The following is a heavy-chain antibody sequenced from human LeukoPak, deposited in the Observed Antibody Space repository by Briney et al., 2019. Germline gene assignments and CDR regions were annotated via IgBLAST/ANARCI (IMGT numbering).Heavy chain of an antibody. CDR3: ASDQSIGTDLRYFFDY. V-gene: IGHV3-48*02. CDR2: ISSISNYI. D-gene: IGHD3-9*01. J-gene: IGHJ4*01. CDR1: GITFSRYA. Sequence: TGGSLRLSCAASGITFSRYARNWVRQAPGKGLEWVSYISSISNYIQYADSVKGRFTISRDNAKNSLYLQMNSLRDEDTAVYYCASDQSIGTDLRYFFDYWGHGTLLTVSS.